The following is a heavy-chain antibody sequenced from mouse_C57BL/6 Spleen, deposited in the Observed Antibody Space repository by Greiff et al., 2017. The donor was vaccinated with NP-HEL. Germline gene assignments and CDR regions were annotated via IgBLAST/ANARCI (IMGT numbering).Heavy chain of an antibody. CDR1: GFTFSSYA. V-gene: IGHV5-9-1*02. J-gene: IGHJ2*01. Sequence: EVKLMESGEGLVKPGGSLKLSCAASGFTFSSYAMSWVRQTPEKRLEWVAYISSGGDYIYYADTVKGRFTISRDNARNTLYLQMSSLKSEDTAMYYCTREGLASLGYYGNLYYFDYWGQGTTLTVSS. CDR3: TREGLASLGYYGNLYYFDY. CDR2: ISSGGDYI. D-gene: IGHD2-1*01.